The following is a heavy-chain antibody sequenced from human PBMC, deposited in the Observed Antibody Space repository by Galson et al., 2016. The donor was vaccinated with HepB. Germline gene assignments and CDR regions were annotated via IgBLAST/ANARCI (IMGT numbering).Heavy chain of an antibody. Sequence: QSGAEVKKTGESLKISCKGSGYNFTNYWIAWVRQMPGKGLEWMGIIYPGDSDTIYSPSFQGQVTISADKSISTAYLQWGSLKASDTAMYYCVGKGSEGYCGSSNCYQFCDFDLWARGTLGTVP. CDR1: GYNFTNYW. CDR2: IYPGDSDT. D-gene: IGHD2-2*01. V-gene: IGHV5-51*01. J-gene: IGHJ2*01. CDR3: VGKGSEGYCGSSNCYQFCDFDL.